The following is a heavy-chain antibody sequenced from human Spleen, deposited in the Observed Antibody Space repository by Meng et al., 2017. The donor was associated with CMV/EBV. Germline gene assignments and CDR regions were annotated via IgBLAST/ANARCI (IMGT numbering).Heavy chain of an antibody. J-gene: IGHJ4*02. CDR3: ASIVGATSYFDY. V-gene: IGHV3-74*01. D-gene: IGHD1-26*01. Sequence: GESLKISCAASGFTFSSYWMHWVRQAPGKGLVWVSRINSDGSSTSYADSVKGRFTISRDNAKNTLYLQMNSLRAEDTAVYYCASIVGATSYFDYWGQGTLVTVSS. CDR1: GFTFSSYW. CDR2: INSDGSST.